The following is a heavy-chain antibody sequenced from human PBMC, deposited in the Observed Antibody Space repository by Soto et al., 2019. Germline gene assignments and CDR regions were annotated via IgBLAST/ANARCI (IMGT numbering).Heavy chain of an antibody. CDR1: GFTFSSFG. CDR3: ARDPDGIIDFDY. D-gene: IGHD3-10*01. CDR2: ITSDSSTR. V-gene: IGHV3-48*02. Sequence: GGSLRLSCAVSGFTFSSFGMNWVRQAPGKGLEWISYITSDSSTRHYADFVKGRFTISRDNAKSSLYLQMNSLRDEDTAVYFCARDPDGIIDFDYWGQGTQVTVS. J-gene: IGHJ4*02.